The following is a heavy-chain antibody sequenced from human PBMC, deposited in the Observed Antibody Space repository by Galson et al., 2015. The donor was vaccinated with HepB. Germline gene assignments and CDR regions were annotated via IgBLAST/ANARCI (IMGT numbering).Heavy chain of an antibody. J-gene: IGHJ1*01. CDR1: GFTFSSYG. Sequence: SLRLSCAASGFTFSSYGMHWVRQAPGKGLEWVAVISYDGSTKYYLDSVKGRFIISRDNSKNTLYLQMNSLRVEDTAVYYCASPDSSGWSKYFQHWGQGTLVTVSS. CDR2: ISYDGSTK. V-gene: IGHV3-30*03. D-gene: IGHD6-19*01. CDR3: ASPDSSGWSKYFQH.